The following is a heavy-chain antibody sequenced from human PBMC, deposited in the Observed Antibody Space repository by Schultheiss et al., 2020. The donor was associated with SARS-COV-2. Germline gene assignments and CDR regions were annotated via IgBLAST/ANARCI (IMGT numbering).Heavy chain of an antibody. J-gene: IGHJ4*02. V-gene: IGHV3-23*01. Sequence: GGSLRLSCAASGFTFSDYYMSWIRQAPGKGLEWVSAISGSGGSTYYADSVKGRFTISRDNAKNTLYLQMNSLRAEDTAVYYCARADLTTGFNDYWGQGTLVTVSS. D-gene: IGHD4-17*01. CDR1: GFTFSDYY. CDR3: ARADLTTGFNDY. CDR2: ISGSGGST.